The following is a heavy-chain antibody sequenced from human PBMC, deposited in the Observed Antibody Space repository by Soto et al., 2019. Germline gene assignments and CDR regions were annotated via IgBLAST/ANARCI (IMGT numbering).Heavy chain of an antibody. D-gene: IGHD2-2*01. CDR3: ARLGIVVVPAAIHTYGMDV. V-gene: IGHV5-51*01. CDR2: IYPGDSDT. Sequence: GESLKISCEGSGYSFTYYWIGWVRQMPGKGLEWMGIIYPGDSDTRYSPSFQGQVTISADKSIRTAYLQWSSLKASDTAIYYCARLGIVVVPAAIHTYGMDVWGQGTTVTVS. J-gene: IGHJ6*02. CDR1: GYSFTYYW.